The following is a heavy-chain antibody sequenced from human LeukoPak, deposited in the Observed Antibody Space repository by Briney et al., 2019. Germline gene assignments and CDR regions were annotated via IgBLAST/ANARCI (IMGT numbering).Heavy chain of an antibody. J-gene: IGHJ6*03. V-gene: IGHV7-4-1*02. CDR3: ARGPEQLVGYYYYYYYYMDV. CDR2: INTNTGNP. Sequence: ASVKVSCKASGYTFTSYAMNWVRQAPGQGLEWMGWINTNTGNPTYAQGFTGRFVFSLDTSVSTAYLQISSLKAEDTAVYYCARGPEQLVGYYYYYYYYMDVWGKGTTVTVSS. D-gene: IGHD6-6*01. CDR1: GYTFTSYA.